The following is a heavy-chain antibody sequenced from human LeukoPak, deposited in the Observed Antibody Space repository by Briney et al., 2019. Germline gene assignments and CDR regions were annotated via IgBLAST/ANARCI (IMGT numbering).Heavy chain of an antibody. CDR1: GFSFDVYA. V-gene: IGHV3-9*03. CDR2: INSNGGSI. Sequence: GGSLRLSCAASGFSFDVYAMHWVRQSPGKGLEWVSGINSNGGSINYADSVKGRFTISRDNAKNFLYLQMNSLSDEDMAFYYCAKDISDSGYYTSCFDSWGQGTLVTVSS. D-gene: IGHD3-22*01. CDR3: AKDISDSGYYTSCFDS. J-gene: IGHJ4*02.